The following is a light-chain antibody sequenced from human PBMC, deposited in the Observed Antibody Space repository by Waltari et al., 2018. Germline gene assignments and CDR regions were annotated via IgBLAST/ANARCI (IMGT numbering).Light chain of an antibody. CDR1: QSVSRA. V-gene: IGKV3-20*01. CDR2: GAS. CDR3: QHYVSLPVT. Sequence: EIVLTQSPGTLSLSQGERATLSCRASQSVSRALAWYQQNPGQAPRLLIYGASNRATGIPYRFSGSGSGTEFSLIISRLEPEDFAVYYCQHYVSLPVTFGQGTKVEIK. J-gene: IGKJ1*01.